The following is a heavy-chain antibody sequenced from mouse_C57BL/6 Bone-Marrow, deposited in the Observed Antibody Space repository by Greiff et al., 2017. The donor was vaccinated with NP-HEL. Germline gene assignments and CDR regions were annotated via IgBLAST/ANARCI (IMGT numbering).Heavy chain of an antibody. V-gene: IGHV6-3*01. J-gene: IGHJ4*01. CDR1: GFTFSNYW. D-gene: IGHD3-1*01. CDR3: TEDSGRYAMDY. Sequence: EVQLVESGGGLVQPGGSMKLSCVASGFTFSNYWMNWVRQSPEKGLEWVAQIRLKSDNYATHYAESVKGRFTISRDDSKSSVYLQMNNLRAEDTGIYYCTEDSGRYAMDYWGQGTSVTVSS. CDR2: IRLKSDNYAT.